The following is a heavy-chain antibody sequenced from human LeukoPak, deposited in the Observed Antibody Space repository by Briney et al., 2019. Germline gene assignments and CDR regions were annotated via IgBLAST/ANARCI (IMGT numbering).Heavy chain of an antibody. CDR2: INPNSGGT. CDR1: GYTFTSYG. CDR3: ARGLQENLAWLQAFSAFDI. Sequence: ASVKVSCKASGYTFTSYGISWVRQAPGQGLEWMGWINPNSGGTNYAQKFQGRVTMTRDTSISTAYMELSRLRSDDTAVYYCARGLQENLAWLQAFSAFDIWGQGTMVTVSS. V-gene: IGHV1-2*02. J-gene: IGHJ3*02. D-gene: IGHD5-12*01.